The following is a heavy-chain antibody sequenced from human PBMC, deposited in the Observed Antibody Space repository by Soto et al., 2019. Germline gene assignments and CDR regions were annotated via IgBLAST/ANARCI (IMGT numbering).Heavy chain of an antibody. V-gene: IGHV3-30-3*01. D-gene: IGHD6-13*01. CDR1: GFTFSSYA. CDR2: ISYDGSNK. J-gene: IGHJ4*02. Sequence: GGSLRLSCAASGFTFSSYAMHWVRQAPGKGLEWVAVISYDGSNKYYADSVKGRFTISRDNSKNTLYLQMNSLRAEDTAVYYCARALLGYSSSWYPPLDYWGQGTLVTVSS. CDR3: ARALLGYSSSWYPPLDY.